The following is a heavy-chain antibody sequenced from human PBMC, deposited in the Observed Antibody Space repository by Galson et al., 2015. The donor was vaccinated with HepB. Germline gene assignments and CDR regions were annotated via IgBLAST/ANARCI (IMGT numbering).Heavy chain of an antibody. J-gene: IGHJ5*02. D-gene: IGHD6-25*01. V-gene: IGHV3-73*01. CDR2: IGSKANNYAT. Sequence: SLRLSCAASGFTFSGSAMHWVRQTSGKGLEWVGRIGSKANNYATAYAASVKGRFSNPRIDSKNTALMQMTSLKTEDTAVYYGTRLGDLSGYSSAWGQGTLVTVSS. CDR1: GFTFSGSA. CDR3: TRLGDLSGYSSA.